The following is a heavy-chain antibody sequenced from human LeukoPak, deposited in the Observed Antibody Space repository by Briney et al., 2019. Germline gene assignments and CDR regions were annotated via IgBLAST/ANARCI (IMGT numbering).Heavy chain of an antibody. D-gene: IGHD2-21*01. V-gene: IGHV1-46*01. Sequence: GASVKVSCKASGYTFTSYYMHWVRQAPGQGLEWMGIINPSGGSTSYAQKFQGRVTMTRDTSTSTVYMELSSLRSEDTAVYYCARERVPIAYCGGDCYSEFENWGQGTLVTVSS. CDR1: GYTFTSYY. CDR3: ARERVPIAYCGGDCYSEFEN. J-gene: IGHJ4*02. CDR2: INPSGGST.